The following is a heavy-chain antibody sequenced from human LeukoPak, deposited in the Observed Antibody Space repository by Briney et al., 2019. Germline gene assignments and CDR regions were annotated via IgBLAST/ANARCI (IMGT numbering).Heavy chain of an antibody. CDR2: ISSSGSTI. CDR3: ASPRDYYGSGSYSP. V-gene: IGHV3-11*04. J-gene: IGHJ5*02. D-gene: IGHD3-10*01. CDR1: GFTFDDYG. Sequence: GGSLRLSCAASGFTFDDYGMSWVRQAPGKGLEWVSYISSSGSTIYYADSVKGRFTISRDNAKNSLYLQMNSLRAEDTAVYYCASPRDYYGSGSYSPWGQGTLVTVSS.